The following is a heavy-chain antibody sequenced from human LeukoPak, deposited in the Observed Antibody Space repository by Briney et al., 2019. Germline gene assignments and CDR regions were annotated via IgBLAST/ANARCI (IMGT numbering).Heavy chain of an antibody. V-gene: IGHV1-2*06. CDR1: GGTFSSYA. CDR2: INPNSGGT. J-gene: IGHJ4*02. D-gene: IGHD6-19*01. Sequence: ASVKVSCKASGGTFSSYAISWVRQAPGQGLEWMGRINPNSGGTNYAQKFQGRVTMTRDTSISTAYMELSRLRSDDTAVYYRARTPIRGQWLVGFDYWGQGTLVTVSS. CDR3: ARTPIRGQWLVGFDY.